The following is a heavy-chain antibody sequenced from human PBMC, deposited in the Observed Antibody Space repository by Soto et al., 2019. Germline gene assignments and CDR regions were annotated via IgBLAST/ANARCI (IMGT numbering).Heavy chain of an antibody. D-gene: IGHD3-22*01. Sequence: ASVKVSCKASGFTFTNSAVQWVRQARGQRLEWIGWIVVGSGNTNYAQKFQERVTITRDMSTSTAYMELSSLRSEDTAVYYCAADYYDTSGYYVSFHWGQGTLGTVSS. CDR1: GFTFTNSA. V-gene: IGHV1-58*01. CDR2: IVVGSGNT. CDR3: AADYYDTSGYYVSFH. J-gene: IGHJ4*02.